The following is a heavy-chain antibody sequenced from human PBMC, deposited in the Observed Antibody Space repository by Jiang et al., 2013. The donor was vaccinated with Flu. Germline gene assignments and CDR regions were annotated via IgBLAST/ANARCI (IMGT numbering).Heavy chain of an antibody. V-gene: IGHV4-59*11. Sequence: SGPGLVKPSETLSLTCTVSGGSISTHYWSWIRQPPGKGLEWIGYIYYSGSTNYNPSLKSRVTISLDTSKNQFSLKMNSVTAADTAVYYCAGGPGWLIEYWGQGTLVTVSS. CDR1: GGSISTHY. CDR3: AGGPGWLIEY. D-gene: IGHD3-22*01. J-gene: IGHJ4*02. CDR2: IYYSGST.